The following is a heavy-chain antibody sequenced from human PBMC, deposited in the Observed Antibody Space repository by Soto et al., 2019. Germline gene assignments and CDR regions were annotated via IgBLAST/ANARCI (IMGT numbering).Heavy chain of an antibody. Sequence: PGESRKISCKGSGFSFTNYWIGWARQMPGRGLEWMGIIFPGNSDPRYGPSFQGKATIAVNTSVNSAYLQCTSLEASDTARYFGATHPANYSPIGYFDSGCQGTLV. CDR2: IFPGNSDP. J-gene: IGHJ4*02. D-gene: IGHD1-7*01. CDR1: GFSFTNYW. V-gene: IGHV5-51*01. CDR3: ATHPANYSPIGYFDS.